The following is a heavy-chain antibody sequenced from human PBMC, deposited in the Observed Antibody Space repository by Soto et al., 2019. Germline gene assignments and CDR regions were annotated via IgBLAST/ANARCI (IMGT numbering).Heavy chain of an antibody. Sequence: ASVKVSCKASGYTFTSYGISWVRQAPGQGLEWMGWISAYNGNTNYAQKLQGRVTMTTDTSTSTAYMELRSLRSDDTAVYYCARGGDYGDYYQSAPDPWGQGTLVTVSS. D-gene: IGHD4-17*01. CDR1: GYTFTSYG. J-gene: IGHJ5*02. CDR2: ISAYNGNT. V-gene: IGHV1-18*01. CDR3: ARGGDYGDYYQSAPDP.